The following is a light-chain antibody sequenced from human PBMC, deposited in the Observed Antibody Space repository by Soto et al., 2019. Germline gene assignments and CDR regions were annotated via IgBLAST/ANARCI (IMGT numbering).Light chain of an antibody. CDR1: QGIRNY. CDR3: QHLNTYPPWT. Sequence: DIQLTQSPSFLSASVGERVTITCRASQGIRNYLAWYQQKPGKAPKLLIYAASSLQSGVPSRFSGSGSVTEFHLTISSLQPEDFAAYFCQHLNTYPPWTFGQGTKVEIK. J-gene: IGKJ1*01. CDR2: AAS. V-gene: IGKV1-9*01.